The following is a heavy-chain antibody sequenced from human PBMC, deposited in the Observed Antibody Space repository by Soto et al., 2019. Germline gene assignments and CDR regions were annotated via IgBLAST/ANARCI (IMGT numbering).Heavy chain of an antibody. CDR1: GYTFTGYY. CDR2: INPNSGGT. V-gene: IGHV1-2*04. J-gene: IGHJ4*02. Sequence: ASVKVSCKASGYTFTGYYMHWVRQAPGQGLEWMGWINPNSGGTNYAQKFQGWVTMTRDTSISTAYMELSRLRTDDTVVYYCARDGGYCSGGSCSNFDYWGQGTLVTVSS. CDR3: ARDGGYCSGGSCSNFDY. D-gene: IGHD2-15*01.